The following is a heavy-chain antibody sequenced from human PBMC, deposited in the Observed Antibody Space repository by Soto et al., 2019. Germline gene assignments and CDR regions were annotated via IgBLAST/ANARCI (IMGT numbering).Heavy chain of an antibody. Sequence: GGSLRLSCAASGFTFSSYSMNWVRQAPGKGLEWVSSISSSSSCIYYADSVKGRFTISRDNAKNSLYLQMNSLRAEDTAVYYCARDYEGEDFWSGSSYYGMDVWGQGTTVTVSS. V-gene: IGHV3-21*01. D-gene: IGHD3-3*01. CDR1: GFTFSSYS. CDR2: ISSSSSCI. J-gene: IGHJ6*02. CDR3: ARDYEGEDFWSGSSYYGMDV.